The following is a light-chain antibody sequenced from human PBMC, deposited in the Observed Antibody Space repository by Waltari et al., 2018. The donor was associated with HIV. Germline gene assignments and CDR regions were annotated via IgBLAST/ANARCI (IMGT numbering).Light chain of an antibody. J-gene: IGKJ4*01. V-gene: IGKV4-1*01. CDR2: WAS. CDR1: HSLFYTSNNKNS. CDR3: QQYYSSPLT. Sequence: DIVMTQSPDSLAVSLGARATINCKSRHSLFYTSNNKNSLAWYQQRPGQPPKLLIYWASTRESGVPDRFSGGGSGTDFTLTISGLQVEDVAVYFCQQYYSSPLTFGGGTRVEIK.